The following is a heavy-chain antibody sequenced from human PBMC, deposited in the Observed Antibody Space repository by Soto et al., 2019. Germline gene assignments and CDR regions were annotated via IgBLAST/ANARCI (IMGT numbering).Heavy chain of an antibody. CDR3: ARAARTLRGVVDY. Sequence: QVQLQESGPGLVKSSQTLPLTCTVSGGSISSGYYYWTWVRQPPGKGLEWIGYIFYSGNTYYNPSLECRVTISIDTSTNQFSLKLTSVTDADTAVYYCARAARTLRGVVDYWGQGTLVTVSS. J-gene: IGHJ4*02. V-gene: IGHV4-30-4*01. CDR1: GGSISSGYYY. D-gene: IGHD3-10*01. CDR2: IFYSGNT.